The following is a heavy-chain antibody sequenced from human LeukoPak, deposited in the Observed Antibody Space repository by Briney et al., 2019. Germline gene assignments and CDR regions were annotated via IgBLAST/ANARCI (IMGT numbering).Heavy chain of an antibody. CDR1: HYTFTSYG. Sequence: GASVKVSCKASHYTFTSYGVSWVRQAPGQALEWMGWISPYNGNTNYAQKFQGRVTMTADTSTSTAYMELRSLTSDDTAVYYCARDGHSDYYNYYYYMDVWGKGTTVTIFS. D-gene: IGHD4-11*01. J-gene: IGHJ6*03. CDR3: ARDGHSDYYNYYYYMDV. CDR2: ISPYNGNT. V-gene: IGHV1-18*01.